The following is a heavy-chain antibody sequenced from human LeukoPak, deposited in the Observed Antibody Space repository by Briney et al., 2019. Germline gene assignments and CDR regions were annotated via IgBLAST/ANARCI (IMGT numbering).Heavy chain of an antibody. J-gene: IGHJ4*02. CDR3: AKGLEVGGAKGADY. CDR2: ISGSGGGT. D-gene: IGHD1-26*01. CDR1: GLTFSNYA. Sequence: GGSLRLSCAASGLTFSNYAMSWVRQAPGKGLEWISAISGSGGGTYYADSVKGRFTISRDNSKNTLYLQLNSLRVEDTAVYYCAKGLEVGGAKGADYWGQGTLVTVSS. V-gene: IGHV3-23*01.